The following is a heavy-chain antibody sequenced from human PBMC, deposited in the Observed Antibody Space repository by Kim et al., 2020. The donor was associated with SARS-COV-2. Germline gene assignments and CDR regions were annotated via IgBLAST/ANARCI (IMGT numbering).Heavy chain of an antibody. Sequence: SVKVTCKASGGTFSSYAISWVRQAPGQGLEWMGGIIPIFGTANYAQKFQGRVKITAEESTSTAYMELSSLRSEDTAAYYCARNSGWDSRFDYLGQGTLV. J-gene: IGHJ4*02. CDR2: IIPIFGTA. CDR1: GGTFSSYA. V-gene: IGHV1-69*13. D-gene: IGHD6-19*01. CDR3: ARNSGWDSRFDY.